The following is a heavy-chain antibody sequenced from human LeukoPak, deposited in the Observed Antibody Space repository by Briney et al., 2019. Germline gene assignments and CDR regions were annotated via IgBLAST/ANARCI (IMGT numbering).Heavy chain of an antibody. V-gene: IGHV4-31*03. CDR2: IHYSGST. D-gene: IGHD3-22*01. CDR1: GGSISSDGYY. Sequence: SETLSLTCTVSGGSISSDGYYWSWIRQHPGKGLEWIGYIHYSGSTYYTPSLKSRVIISVDTSKNQFSLNLSSVTAADTAVYYCARTMYYDSSGYYYYYFDYWGQGTLVTVSS. CDR3: ARTMYYDSSGYYYYYFDY. J-gene: IGHJ4*02.